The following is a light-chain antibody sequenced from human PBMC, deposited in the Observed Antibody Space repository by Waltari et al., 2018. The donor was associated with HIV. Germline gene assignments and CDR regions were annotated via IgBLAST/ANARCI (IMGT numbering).Light chain of an antibody. J-gene: IGLJ2*01. CDR2: RNN. Sequence: QSVLTQSPSAYGTPGQRVTLSCSGSSSHIGSNNVHWYQQVPGTAPKLLIYRNNRRPSGVPDRFSGSKSGASASLAISGLQSEDEADYYCAAWDDSLNGPVFGGGTRLTVL. V-gene: IGLV1-44*01. CDR1: SSHIGSNN. CDR3: AAWDDSLNGPV.